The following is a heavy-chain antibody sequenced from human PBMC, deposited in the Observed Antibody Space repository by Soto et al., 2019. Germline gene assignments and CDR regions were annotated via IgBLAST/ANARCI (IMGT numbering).Heavy chain of an antibody. CDR1: GYTFTSYG. J-gene: IGHJ5*02. V-gene: IGHV1-18*01. D-gene: IGHD2-21*02. CDR3: ARADLGVVTANWFDP. CDR2: ISAYNGNT. Sequence: ASVKVSCKASGYTFTSYGISWVRQAPGQGLEWMGWISAYNGNTNYAQKLQGRVTMTTDTSTSTAYMELRSLRSDDTAVYYCARADLGVVTANWFDPWGQGTLVTVSS.